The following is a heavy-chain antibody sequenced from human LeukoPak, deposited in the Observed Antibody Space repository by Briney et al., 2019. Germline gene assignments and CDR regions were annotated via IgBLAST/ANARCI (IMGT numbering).Heavy chain of an antibody. V-gene: IGHV4-4*07. CDR2: IYTSGST. CDR1: GGSISIYY. J-gene: IGHJ4*02. Sequence: SETLSLTCTVSGGSISIYYWSLIRQPAGKGLEWIGRIYTSGSTNYNPSLKSRVTMSVDTSKNQFSLKLSSVTAADTAVYYCARFTLAPRNYFDYWGQGTLVTVSS. D-gene: IGHD3-16*01. CDR3: ARFTLAPRNYFDY.